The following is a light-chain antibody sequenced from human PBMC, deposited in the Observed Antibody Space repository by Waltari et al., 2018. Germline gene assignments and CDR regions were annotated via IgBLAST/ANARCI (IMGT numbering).Light chain of an antibody. Sequence: DIQLTQSPSTLSASVEDGVTIACRASQSVVTWLDWYQQKPGKAPRLLIYGASSLESGVPSRFSGSGSGTEFTLSISSLQPDDFATYYCQQYNNYPYTFGQGTKLEIK. CDR1: QSVVTW. CDR2: GAS. V-gene: IGKV1-5*03. J-gene: IGKJ2*01. CDR3: QQYNNYPYT.